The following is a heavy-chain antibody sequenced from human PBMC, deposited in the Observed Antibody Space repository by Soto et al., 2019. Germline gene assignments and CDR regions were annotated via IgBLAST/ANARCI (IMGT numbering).Heavy chain of an antibody. D-gene: IGHD1-26*01. Sequence: AGGSLRLSCAASGFTFSTYGVHWVRQAPGKGLEWVAVVWSDGSKEFYADSVKGRFTISRDNSKSTLYLQMNSLRAEDTAVYYCAKEISWDYYFDYWGQGALVTVSS. CDR3: AKEISWDYYFDY. CDR1: GFTFSTYG. V-gene: IGHV3-33*06. J-gene: IGHJ4*02. CDR2: VWSDGSKE.